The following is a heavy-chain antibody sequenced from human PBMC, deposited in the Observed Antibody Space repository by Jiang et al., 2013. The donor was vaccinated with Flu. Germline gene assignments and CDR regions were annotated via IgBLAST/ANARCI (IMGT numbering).Heavy chain of an antibody. D-gene: IGHD1-1*01. CDR3: ARANEGYNWNDLYFDY. J-gene: IGHJ4*02. Sequence: VKSRITINPDTSKNQFSLQLNSVTPEDTAVYYCARANEGYNWNDLYFDYWGQGTLVTVSS. V-gene: IGHV6-1*01.